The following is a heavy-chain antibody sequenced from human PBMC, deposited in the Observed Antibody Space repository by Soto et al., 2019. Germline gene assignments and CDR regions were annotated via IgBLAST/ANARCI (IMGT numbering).Heavy chain of an antibody. CDR1: GFTFSSYS. D-gene: IGHD4-17*01. Sequence: GGSLRLSCAASGFTFSSYSMNWVRQAPGKGLEWVSYISSSSSTIYYADSVKGRFTIFRDNAKNSLYLQMNSLRDEDTAVYYCASYYGDYPYCFDYWGQGILVTVSS. J-gene: IGHJ4*02. V-gene: IGHV3-48*02. CDR2: ISSSSSTI. CDR3: ASYYGDYPYCFDY.